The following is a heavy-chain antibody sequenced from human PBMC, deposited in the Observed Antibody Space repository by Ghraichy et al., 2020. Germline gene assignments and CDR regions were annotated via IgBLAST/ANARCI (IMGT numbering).Heavy chain of an antibody. D-gene: IGHD5-18*01. CDR3: AHRPRYGLFDY. Sequence: SGPTLVKPTQTLTLTCTFSGFSLSSNGMGVGWIRQPPGKALEWLALIYWDDDERYSPSLKSRLTITKDTSKNQVVLTVTNMDPVDTAKYYCAHRPRYGLFDYWGQGILVTVSS. J-gene: IGHJ4*01. CDR1: GFSLSSNGMG. CDR2: IYWDDDE. V-gene: IGHV2-5*02.